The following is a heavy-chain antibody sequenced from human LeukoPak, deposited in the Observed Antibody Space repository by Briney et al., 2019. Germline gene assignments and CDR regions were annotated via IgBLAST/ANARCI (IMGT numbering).Heavy chain of an antibody. V-gene: IGHV1-69*04. CDR2: IIPILGIA. CDR3: AREVAVAGTRYFDY. J-gene: IGHJ4*02. CDR1: GGTFSSYA. D-gene: IGHD6-19*01. Sequence: SVKVSCKASGGTFSSYAISWVRQAPGQGLEWMGRIIPILGIANYAQKFQGRVTITADKSTSTAYMELSSLRSEDTAVYYCAREVAVAGTRYFDYWGQGTLVTVSS.